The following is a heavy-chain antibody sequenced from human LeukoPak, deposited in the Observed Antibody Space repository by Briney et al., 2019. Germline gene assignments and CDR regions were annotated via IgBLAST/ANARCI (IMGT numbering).Heavy chain of an antibody. Sequence: PSETLSLTCTVSGGSISSSSYYWGWIRQPPGKGLEWIGSIYYSGSTYYNPSLKSRVTISVDTSKNQFSLKLSSVTAADTAVYYGARHYYDSSGRKPYYFDYWGQGTLVTVSS. CDR1: GGSISSSSYY. D-gene: IGHD3-22*01. V-gene: IGHV4-39*01. J-gene: IGHJ4*02. CDR2: IYYSGST. CDR3: ARHYYDSSGRKPYYFDY.